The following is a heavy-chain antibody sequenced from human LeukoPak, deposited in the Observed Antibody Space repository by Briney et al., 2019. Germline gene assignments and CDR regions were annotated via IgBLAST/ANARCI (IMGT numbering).Heavy chain of an antibody. J-gene: IGHJ4*02. CDR1: GFTFGDYA. V-gene: IGHV3-49*04. CDR2: IRSKAYGGTT. CDR3: SRTTSGTFDC. D-gene: IGHD2-2*01. Sequence: GGSLRLSCTSSGFTFGDYAMSWVRQAPGKGLEWVGFIRSKAYGGTTEYAASVKGRFTISRDDSKSIAYLQMNSLKTEDTAVYYCSRTTSGTFDCWGQGTLVTVSS.